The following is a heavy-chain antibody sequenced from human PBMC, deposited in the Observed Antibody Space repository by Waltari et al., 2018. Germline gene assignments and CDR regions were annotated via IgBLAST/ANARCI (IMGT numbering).Heavy chain of an antibody. V-gene: IGHV1-24*01. J-gene: IGHJ6*02. CDR2: CEPESGET. Sequence: QVQLVQSGAEVKKPGASVKVSCKVSGYTLTELSMHWVRQAPGKGIEWMGGCEPESGETSYAQKFQGRVTMTEDTSTDTAYMELSSLRSEDTAVYYCATTGGLYGDYVYYYYGMDVWGQGTTVTVSS. CDR3: ATTGGLYGDYVYYYYGMDV. CDR1: GYTLTELS. D-gene: IGHD4-17*01.